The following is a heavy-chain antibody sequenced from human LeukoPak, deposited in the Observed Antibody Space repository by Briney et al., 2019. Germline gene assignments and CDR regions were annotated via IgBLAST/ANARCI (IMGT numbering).Heavy chain of an antibody. CDR2: ISPYNVNT. J-gene: IGHJ4*02. D-gene: IGHD5-24*01. CDR3: ARSRDGYNPNDY. CDR1: GYTFTGYY. Sequence: ASVKVSCKASGYTFTGYYIHWVRQAPGQGLVWMGWISPYNVNTNNAQKFQGRVTMTTDTSTSTAYMELRSLRSDDTAVYFCARSRDGYNPNDYWGQGTLVTVSS. V-gene: IGHV1-18*04.